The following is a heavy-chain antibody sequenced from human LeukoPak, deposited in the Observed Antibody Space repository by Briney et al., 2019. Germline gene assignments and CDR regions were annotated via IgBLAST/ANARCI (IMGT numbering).Heavy chain of an antibody. CDR3: AKGLKGCSGSSCYYLFDF. CDR2: ITGSGGDA. D-gene: IGHD2-15*01. V-gene: IGHV3-23*01. CDR1: GFTVSSNY. Sequence: PGGSLRLSCAASGFTVSSNYMNWVRQAPGKGLEWVSSITGSGGDAYYADSVKGRFTISRDNSKNTLDLQMNSLRAEDTAVYYCAKGLKGCSGSSCYYLFDFWGQGALITVSS. J-gene: IGHJ4*02.